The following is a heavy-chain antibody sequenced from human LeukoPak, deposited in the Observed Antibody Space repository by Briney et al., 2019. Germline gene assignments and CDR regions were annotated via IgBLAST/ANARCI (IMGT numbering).Heavy chain of an antibody. V-gene: IGHV1-2*02. CDR2: INPNSGGT. Sequence: ASVKVSCKASGYTFTGYYMHWVRQAPGQGLEWMGWINPNSGGTNYAQKFQGRVTMTRDTSISTAYMELSRLRSDDTAVYYCAREVAVAGRGRYFDYWGQGTLVTVSS. CDR3: AREVAVAGRGRYFDY. J-gene: IGHJ4*02. CDR1: GYTFTGYY. D-gene: IGHD6-19*01.